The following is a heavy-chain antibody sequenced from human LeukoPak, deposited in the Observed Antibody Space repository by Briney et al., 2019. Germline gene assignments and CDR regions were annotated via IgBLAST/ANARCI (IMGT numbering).Heavy chain of an antibody. CDR2: IYYSGST. Sequence: PSETLSLTCTVSGGSISSSSYYWGWIRQPPGKGLEWIGSIYYSGSTYYNPSLKSRVTISVDTSKNQFSLKLSSVTAADTAVYYCARHPSRGSWYIGAFDIWGQGTMVTVSS. J-gene: IGHJ3*02. CDR3: ARHPSRGSWYIGAFDI. V-gene: IGHV4-39*01. CDR1: GGSISSSSYY. D-gene: IGHD6-13*01.